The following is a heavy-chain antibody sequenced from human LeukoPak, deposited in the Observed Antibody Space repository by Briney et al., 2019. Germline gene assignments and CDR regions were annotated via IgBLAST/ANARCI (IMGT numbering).Heavy chain of an antibody. J-gene: IGHJ4*02. CDR2: IYYGGST. V-gene: IGHV4-59*01. CDR3: ARTVRGVPWYYFDY. Sequence: PSETLSLTCTVSGDSISSYYGSWLRQPPGKGLEWIGYIYYGGSTNYNPSLKSRVTISVDTSKNQFSLKLSSVTAADTAVYYCARTVRGVPWYYFDYWGQGTLVTVSS. D-gene: IGHD3-10*01. CDR1: GDSISSYY.